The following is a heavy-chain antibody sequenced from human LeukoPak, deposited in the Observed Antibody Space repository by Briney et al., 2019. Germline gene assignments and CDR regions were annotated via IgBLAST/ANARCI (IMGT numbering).Heavy chain of an antibody. Sequence: EALSLTCAVYGGSFSVYYWSWIRQAPGKGLEWVADIKEDGSEKSYVDSVKGRFTISRDNAKNSLYLQMNTLRAEDTAVYYCARPLVWFGEPKGYYNYMDVWGKGTTVTVSS. J-gene: IGHJ6*03. D-gene: IGHD3-10*01. CDR3: ARPLVWFGEPKGYYNYMDV. CDR2: IKEDGSEK. CDR1: GGSFSVYY. V-gene: IGHV3-7*01.